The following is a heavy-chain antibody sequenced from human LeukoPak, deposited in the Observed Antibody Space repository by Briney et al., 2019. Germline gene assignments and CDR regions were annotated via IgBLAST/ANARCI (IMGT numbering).Heavy chain of an antibody. J-gene: IGHJ4*02. CDR3: ARHGDSSGYYYFDY. D-gene: IGHD3-22*01. CDR1: GGTFSSYA. V-gene: IGHV1-69*05. Sequence: SVKVSCKASGGTFSSYAISWVRQAPGQGLEWMGGIIPIFGTANYAQKFQGRVTITTDESTSTAYMKLSSLRSEDTAVYYCARHGDSSGYYYFDYWGQGTLVTVSS. CDR2: IIPIFGTA.